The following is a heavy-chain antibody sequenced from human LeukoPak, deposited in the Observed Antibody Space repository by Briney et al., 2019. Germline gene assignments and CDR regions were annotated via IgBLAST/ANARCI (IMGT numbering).Heavy chain of an antibody. D-gene: IGHD2-8*01. J-gene: IGHJ4*02. Sequence: ASVKVSCKASGYTFTSYGISWVRQAPGQGLEWMGWISAYNGNTNYAQKLQGRVTMTTDTPTSTAYMELSSLRSEDTAVYYCGGDAYCTNPACHPRFDYWGQGTLVTVSS. CDR1: GYTFTSYG. CDR3: GGDAYCTNPACHPRFDY. CDR2: ISAYNGNT. V-gene: IGHV1-18*01.